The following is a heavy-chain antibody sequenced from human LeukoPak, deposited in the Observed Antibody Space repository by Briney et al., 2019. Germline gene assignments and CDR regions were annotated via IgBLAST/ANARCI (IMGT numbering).Heavy chain of an antibody. CDR2: ISGSGGST. Sequence: PGGSLRLSCAASGLTFSSYAMSWVRQAPGKGLEWASAISGSGGSTYYADSVKGRLTISRDNSKNTLYLQMNSLRAEDTAVYYCAKETVVSLDYWGQGTLVTVSS. D-gene: IGHD2-2*01. J-gene: IGHJ4*02. V-gene: IGHV3-23*01. CDR3: AKETVVSLDY. CDR1: GLTFSSYA.